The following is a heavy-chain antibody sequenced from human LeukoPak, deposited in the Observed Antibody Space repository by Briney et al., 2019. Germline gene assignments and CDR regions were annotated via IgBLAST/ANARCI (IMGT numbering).Heavy chain of an antibody. CDR3: ARDWARPDYYDSSGHYGMDV. CDR2: IYYSGST. J-gene: IGHJ6*02. V-gene: IGHV4-30-4*01. Sequence: PSETPSLTCTVSGGSISSGDYYWSWIRQPPGKGLEWIGYIYYSGSTYYNPSLKSRVTISVDTSKNQFSLKLSSVTAADTAVYYCARDWARPDYYDSSGHYGMDVWGQGTTVTVSS. D-gene: IGHD3-22*01. CDR1: GGSISSGDYY.